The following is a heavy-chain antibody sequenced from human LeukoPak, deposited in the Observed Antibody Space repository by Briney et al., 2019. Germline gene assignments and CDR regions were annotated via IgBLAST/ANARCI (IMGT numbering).Heavy chain of an antibody. CDR3: LRVDDTNGHNWFDP. V-gene: IGHV3-74*01. CDR1: GFIFSYYW. D-gene: IGHD2-8*01. Sequence: GGSLRLSCAASGFIFSYYWMHWVRKGSGKGPVWVSRIIGDGTRTDYADSVKGRFTISRDNAKSTLYLQMNSLTVEDTAVCYCLRVDDTNGHNWFDPWGQGTLVTVSS. CDR2: IIGDGTRT. J-gene: IGHJ5*02.